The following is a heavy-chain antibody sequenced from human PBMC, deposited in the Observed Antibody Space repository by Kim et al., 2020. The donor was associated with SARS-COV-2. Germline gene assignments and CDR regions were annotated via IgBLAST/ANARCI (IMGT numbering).Heavy chain of an antibody. CDR2: IDPSGGST. J-gene: IGHJ3*02. Sequence: ASVKVSCKASGYTFTSYYMHWVRQAPGQGLEWMGIIDPSGGSTSYAQKFQGRVTMTRDTSTSTVYMELSSLRSEDTAVYYCARDFQGGYSAFDIWGQGTMVTVSS. CDR3: ARDFQGGYSAFDI. D-gene: IGHD1-26*01. V-gene: IGHV1-46*01. CDR1: GYTFTSYY.